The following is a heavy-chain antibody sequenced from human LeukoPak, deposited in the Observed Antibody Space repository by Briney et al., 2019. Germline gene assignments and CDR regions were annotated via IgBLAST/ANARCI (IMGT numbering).Heavy chain of an antibody. CDR2: IKGDGSST. V-gene: IGHV3-74*01. Sequence: PGGSLRLSCAASGFTFSSYSMNWVRQAPGKGLVWVSRIKGDGSSTSYADSVKGRLTISRDNAKNTLYLQMDSLRGEDTAVYYCARGIPNSYGKDYWGQGTLVTVSS. CDR1: GFTFSSYS. D-gene: IGHD3-16*01. CDR3: ARGIPNSYGKDY. J-gene: IGHJ4*02.